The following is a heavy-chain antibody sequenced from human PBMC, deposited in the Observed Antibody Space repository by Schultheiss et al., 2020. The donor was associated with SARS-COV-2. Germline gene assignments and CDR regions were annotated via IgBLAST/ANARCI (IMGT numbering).Heavy chain of an antibody. CDR2: IKQDGSEK. D-gene: IGHD1-26*01. Sequence: GSLRLSCAASGFTFSSYWMSWVRQAPGKGLEWVANIKQDGSEKYYVDSVKGRFTISRDNAKNSLYLQMNSLRAEDTAVYYCARVAFIVGAPRRLDAFDIWGQGTMVTVSS. V-gene: IGHV3-7*01. J-gene: IGHJ3*02. CDR3: ARVAFIVGAPRRLDAFDI. CDR1: GFTFSSYW.